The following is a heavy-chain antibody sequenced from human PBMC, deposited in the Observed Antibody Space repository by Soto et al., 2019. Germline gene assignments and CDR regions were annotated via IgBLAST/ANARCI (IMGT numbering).Heavy chain of an antibody. CDR2: IYPGDSDT. CDR1: GYSFTSYW. V-gene: IGHV5-51*01. J-gene: IGHJ3*02. CDR3: ARSARLVVVPADAFEI. Sequence: PGESLKISCKGSGYSFTSYWIGWVRQMPGKGLEWMGIIYPGDSDTRYSPSFQGQVTISADKSISTAYLQWSSLKASDTAMYYCARSARLVVVPADAFEIWGQGTMVTVSS. D-gene: IGHD2-2*01.